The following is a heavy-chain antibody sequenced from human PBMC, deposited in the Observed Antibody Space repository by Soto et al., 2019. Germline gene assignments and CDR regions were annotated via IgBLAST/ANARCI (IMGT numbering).Heavy chain of an antibody. Sequence: SETLSLTCAVYGGSFSGYSWSWIRQPPGKGLEWIGEINHSGSTNYNPSLKSRVTISVDTSKNQFSLKLSSVTAADTAVYYCARGRTGSYFFSHPLDYWGQGTLVTVSS. J-gene: IGHJ4*02. CDR2: INHSGST. CDR3: ARGRTGSYFFSHPLDY. V-gene: IGHV4-34*01. CDR1: GGSFSGYS. D-gene: IGHD1-26*01.